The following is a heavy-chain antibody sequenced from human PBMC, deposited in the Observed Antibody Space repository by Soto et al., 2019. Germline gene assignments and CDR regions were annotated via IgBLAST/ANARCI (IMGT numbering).Heavy chain of an antibody. J-gene: IGHJ5*02. CDR3: ARVGVLRFLEWLHWFDP. Sequence: SVKVSCKASGGTFSSYAISWVRQAPGQGLEWMGGIIPIFGTANYAQKFQGRVTITADESTSTAYMELSSLRSEDTAVYYCARVGVLRFLEWLHWFDPWGQGTLVTVSS. CDR1: GGTFSSYA. V-gene: IGHV1-69*13. CDR2: IIPIFGTA. D-gene: IGHD3-3*01.